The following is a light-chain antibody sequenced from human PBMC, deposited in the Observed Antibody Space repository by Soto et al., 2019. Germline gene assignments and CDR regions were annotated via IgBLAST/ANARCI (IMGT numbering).Light chain of an antibody. V-gene: IGKV1-9*01. Sequence: DIQLPQSPYFLSASVGDRVTITFRASQGISNYLAWYLQKPGKAPKLLISGASTLQSGVPSRFSGSGSGTEFTLTVSSLQPEDFATYYCQELNAYPHSFGGGTKVDIK. CDR2: GAS. CDR1: QGISNY. CDR3: QELNAYPHS. J-gene: IGKJ4*01.